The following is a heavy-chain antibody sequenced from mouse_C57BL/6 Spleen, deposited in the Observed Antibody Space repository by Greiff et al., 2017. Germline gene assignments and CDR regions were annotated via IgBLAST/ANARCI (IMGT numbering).Heavy chain of an antibody. CDR1: GYTFTSYG. CDR2: IYPRSGNT. CDR3: AMAYDYDDY. V-gene: IGHV1-81*01. D-gene: IGHD2-4*01. Sequence: QVQLKQSGAELARPGALVKLSCKASGYTFTSYGISWVKQRTGQGLEWIGEIYPRSGNTYYNEKFKGKATLTADKSSSTAYMELRSLTSEDSAVYFCAMAYDYDDYWGQGTTLTVSS. J-gene: IGHJ2*01.